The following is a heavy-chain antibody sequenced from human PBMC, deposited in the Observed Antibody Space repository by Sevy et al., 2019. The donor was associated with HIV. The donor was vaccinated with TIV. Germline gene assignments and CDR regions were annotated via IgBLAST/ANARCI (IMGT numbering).Heavy chain of an antibody. CDR1: GRTFRNYA. J-gene: IGHJ4*02. V-gene: IGHV1-69*13. D-gene: IGHD6-13*01. CDR2: IIPMFGTA. Sequence: ASVKISCKASGRTFRNYALSWVRQAPGQGLEWMGGIIPMFGTANYVQKFQGRVTITADESTNTAYMELSSLRSEDTAVYYCARSISWYASFDYWGQGTLVTDSS. CDR3: ARSISWYASFDY.